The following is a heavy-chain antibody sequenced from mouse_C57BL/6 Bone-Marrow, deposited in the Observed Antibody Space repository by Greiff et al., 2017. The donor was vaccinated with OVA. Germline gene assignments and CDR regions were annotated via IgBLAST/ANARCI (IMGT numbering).Heavy chain of an antibody. CDR3: ARHGYYYGSSPAWFAY. J-gene: IGHJ3*01. D-gene: IGHD1-1*01. CDR2: IHPNSGST. Sequence: QVQLQQSGAELVKPGASVKLSCKASGYTFTSYWMHWVKQRPGQGLEWIGMIHPNSGSTNYNEKFKSKATLTVDKSSSTAYMQLSSLTSEDSAVYYCARHGYYYGSSPAWFAYWGQGTLVTVSA. CDR1: GYTFTSYW. V-gene: IGHV1-64*01.